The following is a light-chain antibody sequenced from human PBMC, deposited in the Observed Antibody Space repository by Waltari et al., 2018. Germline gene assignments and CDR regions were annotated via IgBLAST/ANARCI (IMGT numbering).Light chain of an antibody. CDR2: ASS. V-gene: IGKV3-20*01. CDR1: QNIGHY. CDR3: QHHFRLPAT. Sequence: IVLTQSPGTLSLSPGGRATLSCRASQNIGHYLAGYKQKPGQAPRLLIYASSTRATGIPDRFSGSGSGADFSLTITGLEPDDFAVYYCQHHFRLPATFGQGTKV. J-gene: IGKJ1*01.